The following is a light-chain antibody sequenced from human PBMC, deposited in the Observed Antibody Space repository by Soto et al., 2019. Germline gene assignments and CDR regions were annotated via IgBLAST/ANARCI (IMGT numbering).Light chain of an antibody. J-gene: IGKJ2*01. CDR3: QQTKNIPYT. CDR1: QSVSTY. CDR2: AAS. Sequence: DIPMTQSPSSLSASVGDRVTITCRASQSVSTYLNWYQQKPGKAPKLLICAASNLQSGVPSRFTGSGSGTDFALTISSLQPEDFATYYCQQTKNIPYTFGQRTKLEIK. V-gene: IGKV1-39*01.